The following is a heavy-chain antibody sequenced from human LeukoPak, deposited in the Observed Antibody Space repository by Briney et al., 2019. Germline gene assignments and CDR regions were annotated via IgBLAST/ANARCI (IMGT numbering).Heavy chain of an antibody. CDR2: IYHSGYT. Sequence: PSETLSLTCTVSGYSISSGYYWGWIRQPPGKGLEWIGSIYHSGYTYDNPSLRIRVTISVDTSKIQFSLKMSSVTAADTAVYYCARVGAMDAFDIWGQGTMVTVSS. D-gene: IGHD1-26*01. J-gene: IGHJ3*02. CDR3: ARVGAMDAFDI. CDR1: GYSISSGYY. V-gene: IGHV4-38-2*02.